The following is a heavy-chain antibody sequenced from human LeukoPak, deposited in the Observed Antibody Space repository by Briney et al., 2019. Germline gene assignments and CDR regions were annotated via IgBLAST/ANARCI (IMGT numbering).Heavy chain of an antibody. CDR1: GGSFSGYY. CDR3: ARDSPSSSWLIDY. D-gene: IGHD6-13*01. V-gene: IGHV4-34*01. Sequence: SETLSLTCAVYGGSFSGYYWSWIRQPPGKGLEWIGEINHSGSTNYNPSLKSRVTISVDTSKNQFSLKLSSVTAADTAVYYCARDSPSSSWLIDYWGQGTLVTVSS. CDR2: INHSGST. J-gene: IGHJ4*02.